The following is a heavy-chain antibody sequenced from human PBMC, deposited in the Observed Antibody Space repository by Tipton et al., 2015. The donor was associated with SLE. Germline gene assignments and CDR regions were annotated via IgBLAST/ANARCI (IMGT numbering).Heavy chain of an antibody. CDR3: ARGGVEMATIGAFDI. CDR2: ISYDGSNK. D-gene: IGHD5-24*01. CDR1: GFTFSSYG. J-gene: IGHJ3*02. V-gene: IGHV3-30*03. Sequence: SLRLSCAASGFTFSSYGMHWVRQAPGKGLEWVAVISYDGSNKYYADSVKGRFTISRDNSKNTLYLQMNSLRAEDTAVYYCARGGVEMATIGAFDIWGQGTMVTVSS.